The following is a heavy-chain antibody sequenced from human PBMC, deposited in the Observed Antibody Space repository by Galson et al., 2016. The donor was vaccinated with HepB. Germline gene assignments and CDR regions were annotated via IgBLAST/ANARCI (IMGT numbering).Heavy chain of an antibody. V-gene: IGHV3-74*01. CDR2: INSVGSST. Sequence: SLRLSCAASGFTFSSYWMHWVRQAPGKGLVWVSRINSVGSSTSYANSVKGRCTITRDNAKNTQLLQMNSLRAEDTAEYYCRPGIAAASKGYWGQGTLVTVSS. J-gene: IGHJ4*02. CDR1: GFTFSSYW. CDR3: RPGIAAASKGY. D-gene: IGHD6-13*01.